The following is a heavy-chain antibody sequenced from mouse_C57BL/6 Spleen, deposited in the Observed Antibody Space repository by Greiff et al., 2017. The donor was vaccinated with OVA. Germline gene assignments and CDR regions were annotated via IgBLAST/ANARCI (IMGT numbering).Heavy chain of an antibody. J-gene: IGHJ4*01. CDR2: IRNKANGYTT. Sequence: EVKVVESGGGLVQPGGSLSLSCAASGFTFTDYYMSWVRQPPGKALEWLGFIRNKANGYTTEYSASVKGRFTISRDNSQSILYLQMNALRAEDSATYCCARYSGTRAMDYWGQGTSVTVSS. CDR3: ARYSGTRAMDY. CDR1: GFTFTDYY. V-gene: IGHV7-3*01. D-gene: IGHD4-1*01.